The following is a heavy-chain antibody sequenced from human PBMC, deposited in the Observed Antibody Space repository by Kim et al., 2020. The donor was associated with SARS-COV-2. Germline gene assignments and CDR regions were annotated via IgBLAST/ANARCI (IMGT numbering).Heavy chain of an antibody. J-gene: IGHJ6*02. V-gene: IGHV1-69*13. CDR3: ARGSRFDFWSGPPPEDSYYYGMDV. CDR1: GGTFSSYA. Sequence: SVKVSCKASGGTFSSYAISWVRQAPGQGLEWMGGIIPIFGTANYAQKFQGRVTITADESTSTAYMELSSLRSEDTAVYYCARGSRFDFWSGPPPEDSYYYGMDVWGQGTTVTVSS. CDR2: IIPIFGTA. D-gene: IGHD3-3*01.